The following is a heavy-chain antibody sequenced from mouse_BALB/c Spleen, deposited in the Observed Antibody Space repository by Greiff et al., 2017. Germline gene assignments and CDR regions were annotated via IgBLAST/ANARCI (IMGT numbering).Heavy chain of an antibody. Sequence: EVMLVESGGGLVKPGGSLKLSCAASGFTFSSYTMSWVRQTPEKRLEWVATISSGGSYTYYPDSVKGRFTISRDNAKNTLYLQMSSLKSEDTAMYYCTRDDYRYEAYWGQGTLVTVSA. CDR3: TRDDYRYEAY. CDR2: ISSGGSYT. D-gene: IGHD2-14*01. J-gene: IGHJ3*01. CDR1: GFTFSSYT. V-gene: IGHV5-6-4*01.